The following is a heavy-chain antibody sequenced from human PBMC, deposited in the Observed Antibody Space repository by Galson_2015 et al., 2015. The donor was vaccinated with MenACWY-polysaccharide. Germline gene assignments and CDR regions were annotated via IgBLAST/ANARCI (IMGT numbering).Heavy chain of an antibody. V-gene: IGHV1-8*01. D-gene: IGHD3-22*01. Sequence: SVKVSCKASGYSFSSYDINWVRQTTGQGLEWMGWMKPNSGSTGYAQKFQGRVTMTRNTSISIAYMELSSLRSEDTAVYYCARGGKYYYDSSGYLNWFDPWGQGTLVTVSS. CDR2: MKPNSGST. J-gene: IGHJ5*02. CDR1: GYSFSSYD. CDR3: ARGGKYYYDSSGYLNWFDP.